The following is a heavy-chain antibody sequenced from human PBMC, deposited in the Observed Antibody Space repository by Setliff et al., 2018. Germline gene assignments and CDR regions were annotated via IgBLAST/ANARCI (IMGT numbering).Heavy chain of an antibody. CDR3: ARASGWYYFDY. CDR2: INPSGGST. V-gene: IGHV1-46*01. Sequence: ASVKVSCKVSGYTLTELSMHWVRQAPGQGLEWMGIINPSGGSTSYAQKFQGRVTMTTDTSTSTAYMELRSLRSDDTAVYYCARASGWYYFDYWGQGTLVTVSS. J-gene: IGHJ4*02. CDR1: GYTLTELS. D-gene: IGHD6-19*01.